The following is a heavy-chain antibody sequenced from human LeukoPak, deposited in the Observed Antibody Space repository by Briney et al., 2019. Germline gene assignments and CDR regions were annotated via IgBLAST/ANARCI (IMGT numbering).Heavy chain of an antibody. Sequence: SEPLSLTCTVSGGSISSYYWSWIRQPPGKGLEWIGYIYYSGSTNYNPSLKSRVTISVDTSKNQFSLKLSSVTAADTAVYYCARLTLGKYYDFWSGSDAFDIWGQGTMVTVSS. CDR1: GGSISSYY. V-gene: IGHV4-59*01. CDR2: IYYSGST. CDR3: ARLTLGKYYDFWSGSDAFDI. D-gene: IGHD3-3*01. J-gene: IGHJ3*02.